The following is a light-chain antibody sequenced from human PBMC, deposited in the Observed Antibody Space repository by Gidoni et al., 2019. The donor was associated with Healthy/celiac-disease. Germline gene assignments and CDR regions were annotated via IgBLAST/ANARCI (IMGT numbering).Light chain of an antibody. J-gene: IGLJ2*01. V-gene: IGLV1-47*01. CDR3: AAWDDSLSGVV. Sequence: HSVLTQPPSAPGTPGQRVTISCSGSSSNIGSNYVYWYQQLPGTAPKPLIYRNNQRPSGVPDRFSGSKSGTSASLAISGLRSEDEADYYCAAWDDSLSGVVFGGGTKLTVL. CDR2: RNN. CDR1: SSNIGSNY.